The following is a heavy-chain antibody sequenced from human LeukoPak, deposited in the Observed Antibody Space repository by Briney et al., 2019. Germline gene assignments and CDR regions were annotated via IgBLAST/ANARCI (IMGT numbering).Heavy chain of an antibody. D-gene: IGHD3-10*01. CDR3: ARHYYYGSGSYYNWSRPGSWFDP. J-gene: IGHJ5*02. CDR1: GGSISSYY. CDR2: IYYSGSA. V-gene: IGHV4-59*08. Sequence: SETLSLTCTVSGGSISSYYWSWIRQPPGKGLEWIGYIYYSGSANYNPSLKSRVTISVDTSKNQFSLKLSSVTAADTAVYYCARHYYYGSGSYYNWSRPGSWFDPWGQGTLVTVSS.